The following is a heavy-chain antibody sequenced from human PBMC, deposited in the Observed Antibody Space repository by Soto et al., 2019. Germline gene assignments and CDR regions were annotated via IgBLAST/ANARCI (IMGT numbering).Heavy chain of an antibody. CDR2: IDPSDSYT. Sequence: RGESLKISCKGSGYSFTSYWISWVRQMPGKGLEWMGRIDPSDSYTNYSPSFQGHVTISADKSISTAYLQWSSLKASDTAMYYCARHRVVATTDYYYYGMDVWGQGTTVTVSS. CDR1: GYSFTSYW. J-gene: IGHJ6*02. CDR3: ARHRVVATTDYYYYGMDV. V-gene: IGHV5-10-1*01. D-gene: IGHD5-12*01.